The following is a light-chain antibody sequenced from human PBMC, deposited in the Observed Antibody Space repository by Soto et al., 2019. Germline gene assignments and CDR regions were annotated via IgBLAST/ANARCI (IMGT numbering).Light chain of an antibody. CDR2: DAS. CDR3: QQYNSYPWT. V-gene: IGKV1-5*01. CDR1: QSISSW. J-gene: IGKJ1*01. Sequence: DIQMTQSPSTLSASVGDRVTITCRASQSISSWLAWYQQKPGKAPKLLIYDASSLESGVPSRFISNGSCTVFALTIISLQPDDFATYYCQQYNSYPWTFGQGTKVEIK.